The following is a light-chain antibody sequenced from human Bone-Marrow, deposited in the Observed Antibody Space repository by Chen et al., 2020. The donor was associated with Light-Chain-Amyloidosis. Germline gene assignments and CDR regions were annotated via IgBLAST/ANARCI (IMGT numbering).Light chain of an antibody. Sequence: QSALTQPASVSGSPGQSINISCTGTSSDVGGDNHVSWYQKHPEKAPKLMIYEVTNRPSWVPDRFSGSKSYNTAYLTISGLQTEDDADYVCSSYTITNTLVFGSGTRLTVL. J-gene: IGLJ1*01. V-gene: IGLV2-14*01. CDR2: EVT. CDR3: SSYTITNTLV. CDR1: SSDVGGDNH.